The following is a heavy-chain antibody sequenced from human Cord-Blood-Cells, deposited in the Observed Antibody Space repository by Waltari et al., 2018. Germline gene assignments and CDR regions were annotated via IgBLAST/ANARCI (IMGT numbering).Heavy chain of an antibody. CDR2: ISGSGDST. CDR1: GFTFSSYA. V-gene: IGHV3-23*01. Sequence: EVQLLESGGGLVQPGGSLRLSCAASGFTFSSYAMSWVRQAPGKRLKWVSAISGSGDSTYDADSVKCRFTISRDNSKTTLYLQMNSRRAEDTAVYYCAKITWDAPGDYWGQGTLVTVSS. J-gene: IGHJ4*02. CDR3: AKITWDAPGDY. D-gene: IGHD7-27*01.